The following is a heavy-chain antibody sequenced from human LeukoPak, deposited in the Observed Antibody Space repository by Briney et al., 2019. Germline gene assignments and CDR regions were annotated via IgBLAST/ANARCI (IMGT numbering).Heavy chain of an antibody. V-gene: IGHV1-69*05. D-gene: IGHD2-2*01. CDR3: ARGGRRIVVVPAAKYSFDY. CDR2: IIPMFGRG. J-gene: IGHJ4*02. CDR1: GGTFNSYA. Sequence: ASVKVSCKASGGTFNSYAIRWGRQAPGQGGEGMGGIIPMFGRGNYAQKFQGRGTITTDESTSKDYMEMNSLRSEDTAVYYCARGGRRIVVVPAAKYSFDYWGQGTLVTVSS.